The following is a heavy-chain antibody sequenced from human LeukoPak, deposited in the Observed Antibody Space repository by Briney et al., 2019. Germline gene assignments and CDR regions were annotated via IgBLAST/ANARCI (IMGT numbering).Heavy chain of an antibody. D-gene: IGHD1-14*01. CDR1: GFEFSDFS. CDR2: ISSSSTYI. J-gene: IGHJ3*02. CDR3: ARDQTFDNRPWVGAFDM. V-gene: IGHV3-21*01. Sequence: PGGSLSLSFVVSGFEFSDFSMNWVRQAPGKGLEWVSFISSSSTYIEYTDSVKGRFTISRDNAKKSLDLQMNDVRVEDTAVYYCARDQTFDNRPWVGAFDMWGQGTMVTVSS.